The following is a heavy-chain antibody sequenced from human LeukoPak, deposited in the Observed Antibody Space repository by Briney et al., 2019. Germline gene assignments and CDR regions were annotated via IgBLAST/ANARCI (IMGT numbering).Heavy chain of an antibody. J-gene: IGHJ5*02. CDR2: IYYSGST. V-gene: IGHV4-39*07. CDR1: GGSISSSTYF. D-gene: IGHD6-13*01. CDR3: ARGLRESSSPGGFDP. Sequence: SETLSLTCTVSGGSISSSTYFWGWVRQPPGKGLEWIGSIYYSGSTYYNVSLQSRVTISVDTSKNQFSLKLSSVTAADTAVYYCARGLRESSSPGGFDPWGQGTLVTVSS.